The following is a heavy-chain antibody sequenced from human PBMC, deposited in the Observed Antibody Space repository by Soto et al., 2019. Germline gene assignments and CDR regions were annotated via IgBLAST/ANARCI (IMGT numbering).Heavy chain of an antibody. Sequence: GGSLRLSCSASGFTFSSYAMHWVRQAPGKGLEYVSAISSNGGSTYYADSVKGRFTISRDNSKNTLYLQMSSLRAEDTAVYYCVKGTPSPVVPAAARFDYWGQGTLVTVSS. V-gene: IGHV3-64D*06. D-gene: IGHD2-2*01. CDR2: ISSNGGST. CDR1: GFTFSSYA. CDR3: VKGTPSPVVPAAARFDY. J-gene: IGHJ4*02.